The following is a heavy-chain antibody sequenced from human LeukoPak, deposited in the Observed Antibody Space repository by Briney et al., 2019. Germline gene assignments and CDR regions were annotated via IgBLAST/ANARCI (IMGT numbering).Heavy chain of an antibody. J-gene: IGHJ6*03. Sequence: PGGSLRLSCAASGFTFNNYGMHWVRQAPGKGLEWVAFIRYNGNNQYYADSVKGRFTISRDNSKNTLYLQMNSLKGDDTAVYYCARVATDYYYYMDVWGKGTTVTASS. CDR2: IRYNGNNQ. CDR1: GFTFNNYG. V-gene: IGHV3-30*02. CDR3: ARVATDYYYYMDV.